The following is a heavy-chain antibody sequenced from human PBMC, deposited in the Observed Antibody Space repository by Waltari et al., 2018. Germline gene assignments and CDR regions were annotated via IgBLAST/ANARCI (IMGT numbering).Heavy chain of an antibody. V-gene: IGHV3-23*01. Sequence: EVQLLESGGDLVQPGGSLRLSCGAPGFTFITPAVGWVRQAPGKGLGWVSSISVSGDTYYADSVKGRFTISRDNSDKTVYLQINRLRADDTAVYYCAKPFYNWDDPLESWGQGTLVTVSS. CDR3: AKPFYNWDDPLES. CDR2: ISVSGDT. D-gene: IGHD1-20*01. CDR1: GFTFITPA. J-gene: IGHJ5*02.